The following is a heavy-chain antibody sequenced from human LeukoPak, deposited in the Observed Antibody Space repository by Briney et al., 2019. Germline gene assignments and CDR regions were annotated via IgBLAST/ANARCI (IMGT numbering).Heavy chain of an antibody. V-gene: IGHV1-18*01. CDR1: GYTFTNYG. J-gene: IGHJ3*02. D-gene: IGHD1-26*01. CDR3: ARGVGATLGRAFDI. CDR2: ISAYNGNT. Sequence: GASVKVSCKASGYTFTNYGFSWVRQAPGQGLEWMGWISAYNGNTNCAQKLQGRVTMTIDTSTRTGYMELRSLRSDDTAVYYCARGVGATLGRAFDIWGQGTMVSVSS.